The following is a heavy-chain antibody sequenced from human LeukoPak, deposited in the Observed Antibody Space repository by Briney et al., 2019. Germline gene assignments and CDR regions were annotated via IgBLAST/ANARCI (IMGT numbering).Heavy chain of an antibody. CDR3: ARSYYYDSSGSKDAFDI. CDR1: GGSISSGSYF. Sequence: SETLSLTCTVSGGSISSGSYFWNWIRQPAGKGLEWIGRIYPSGSTNYNPSLKSRVTISIDMSKNQFSLKLSSVTAADTAIYHCARSYYYDSSGSKDAFDIWGQGTMVTVSS. J-gene: IGHJ3*02. CDR2: IYPSGST. V-gene: IGHV4-61*02. D-gene: IGHD3-22*01.